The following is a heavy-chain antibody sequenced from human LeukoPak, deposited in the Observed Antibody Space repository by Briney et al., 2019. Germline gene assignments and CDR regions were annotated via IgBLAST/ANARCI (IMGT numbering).Heavy chain of an antibody. V-gene: IGHV4-34*01. CDR3: ARGGLGYSYGTYYFDY. CDR1: GGSFSGYY. CDR2: INHSGST. D-gene: IGHD5-18*01. J-gene: IGHJ4*02. Sequence: SETLSLTCAVYGGSFSGYYWSWIRQPPGKGLEWIGEINHSGSTNYNPSLKSRVTISVDTSKNQFSLKLSSVTAADTAVYYCARGGLGYSYGTYYFDYWGQGTLVTVSS.